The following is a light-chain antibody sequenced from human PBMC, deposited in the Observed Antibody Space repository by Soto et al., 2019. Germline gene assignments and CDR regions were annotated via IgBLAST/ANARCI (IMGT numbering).Light chain of an antibody. CDR2: EGS. Sequence: QSALTQPASVSGSPGQSITISCTGTSSDFGSHNLVSWYQQHPGKAPKLMIYEGSKRPSGVSNRFSGSKSGNTASLTISGLQAEDEADYYCSSYTSSSTRVFGTGTKVTVL. CDR3: SSYTSSSTRV. V-gene: IGLV2-14*02. J-gene: IGLJ1*01. CDR1: SSDFGSHNL.